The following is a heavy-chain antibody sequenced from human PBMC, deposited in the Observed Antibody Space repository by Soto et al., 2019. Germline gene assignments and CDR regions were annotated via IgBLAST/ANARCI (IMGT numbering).Heavy chain of an antibody. CDR2: INAGNGNT. Sequence: CKEPGYTITSNSMHCVRQAPGQRLEWMGWINAGNGNTKYSQKFQGRVTITRDTSASTAYMELSSLRSEDTAVYYCARSVAAFDAFDIWGQGTMVT. V-gene: IGHV1-3*01. D-gene: IGHD6-19*01. CDR1: GYTITSNS. CDR3: ARSVAAFDAFDI. J-gene: IGHJ3*02.